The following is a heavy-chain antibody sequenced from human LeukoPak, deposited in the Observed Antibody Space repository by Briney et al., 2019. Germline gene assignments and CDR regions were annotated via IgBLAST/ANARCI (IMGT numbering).Heavy chain of an antibody. V-gene: IGHV3-21*01. D-gene: IGHD5-18*01. Sequence: GGSLRLSCAASGFTFSSYSMNWVRQAPGKGLEWVSSISSSSSYIYYADSVKGRFTISRDNAKNSLYLQMNSLRAEDTAVYYCARDSPQYSYGAGDYWGQGTLVTVSS. J-gene: IGHJ4*02. CDR3: ARDSPQYSYGAGDY. CDR1: GFTFSSYS. CDR2: ISSSSSYI.